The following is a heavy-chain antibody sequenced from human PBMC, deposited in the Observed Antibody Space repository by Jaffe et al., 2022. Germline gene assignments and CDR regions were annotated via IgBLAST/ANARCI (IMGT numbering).Heavy chain of an antibody. CDR1: GFTFGDYA. V-gene: IGHV3-49*04. CDR2: IRSKAYGGTT. D-gene: IGHD3-16*01. CDR3: TRETYDYVWGSSEAFDI. J-gene: IGHJ3*02. Sequence: EVQLVESGGGLVQPGRSLRLSCTASGFTFGDYAMSWVRQAPGKGLEWVGFIRSKAYGGTTEYAASVKGRFTISRDDSKSIAYLQMNSLKTEDTAVYYCTRETYDYVWGSSEAFDIWGQGTMVTVSS.